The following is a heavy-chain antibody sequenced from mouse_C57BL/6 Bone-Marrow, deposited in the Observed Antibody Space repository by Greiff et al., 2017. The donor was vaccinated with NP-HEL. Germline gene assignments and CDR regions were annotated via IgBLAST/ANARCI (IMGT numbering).Heavy chain of an antibody. CDR1: GFSLTSYG. D-gene: IGHD2-4*01. CDR2: IWGDGGT. J-gene: IGHJ3*01. CDR3: AKPYDYDRAWFAY. V-gene: IGHV2-3*01. Sequence: VKLQESGPGLVAPSQSLSITCTVSGFSLTSYGVSWVRQPPGKGLEWLGVIWGDGGTNYHSALISRLSIRKDNSKSQVFLKLNSLQTDDTVTYYCAKPYDYDRAWFAYWGQGTLVTVSA.